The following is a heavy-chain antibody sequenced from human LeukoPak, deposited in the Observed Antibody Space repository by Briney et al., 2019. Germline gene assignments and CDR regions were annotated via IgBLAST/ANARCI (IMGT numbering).Heavy chain of an antibody. CDR3: ARVYYDSSGYYWRNFDY. V-gene: IGHV4-59*01. J-gene: IGHJ4*02. D-gene: IGHD3-22*01. CDR1: GGSISSYY. Sequence: KPSETLSLTCTVSGGSISSYYWSWIRQPPGKGLEWIGYIYYSGSTNYNPSLKSRVTISVDTSKNQFSLKLSSVIAADTAVYYCARVYYDSSGYYWRNFDYWGQGTLVTVSS. CDR2: IYYSGST.